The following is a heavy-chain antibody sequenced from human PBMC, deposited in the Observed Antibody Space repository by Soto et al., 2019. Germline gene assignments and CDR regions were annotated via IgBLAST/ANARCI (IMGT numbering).Heavy chain of an antibody. V-gene: IGHV1-18*01. CDR2: ISAYNGNT. J-gene: IGHJ4*02. CDR3: ARALGELSLYYFDY. Sequence: GASVKVSCKASGYTFTGYGISWVRQAPGQGLEWMGWISAYNGNTNYAQKLQGRVTMTTDTSTSTAYMELRSLRSDDTAVYYCARALGELSLYYFDYWGQGTLVTVSS. D-gene: IGHD3-16*02. CDR1: GYTFTGYG.